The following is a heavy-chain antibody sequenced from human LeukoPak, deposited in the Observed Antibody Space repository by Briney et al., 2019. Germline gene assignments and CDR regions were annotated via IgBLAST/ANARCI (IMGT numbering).Heavy chain of an antibody. Sequence: GESLKISCEGSGYSFTKYWIGWVRQMPGKGLEWMGIIYPDDSDTRYSPSFQGQVTISADKSISTAYLQWSSLKASDTAMYYCARLEVTLMRGALDIWGQGTMVTVSS. V-gene: IGHV5-51*01. CDR2: IYPDDSDT. CDR3: ARLEVTLMRGALDI. J-gene: IGHJ3*02. D-gene: IGHD3-16*01. CDR1: GYSFTKYW.